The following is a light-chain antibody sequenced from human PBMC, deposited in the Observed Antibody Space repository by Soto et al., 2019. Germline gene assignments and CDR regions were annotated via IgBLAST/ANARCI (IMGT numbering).Light chain of an antibody. V-gene: IGKV3-15*01. Sequence: EILMTQSPATLSVSPGERATLSCRASQNVNSDLAWYQQKPGQAPTLLIYGASTRATGIPARFSGSGSGTEFTLTISSLQSEDSAVYYCQQYNNWPPWTFGQGTKVEIK. J-gene: IGKJ1*01. CDR1: QNVNSD. CDR3: QQYNNWPPWT. CDR2: GAS.